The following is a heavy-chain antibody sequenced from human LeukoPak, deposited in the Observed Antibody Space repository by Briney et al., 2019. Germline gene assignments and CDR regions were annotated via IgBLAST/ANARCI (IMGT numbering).Heavy chain of an antibody. CDR2: IYTSGST. Sequence: SETLSLTCTVSGGSISSYYWSWIRQPPGKGLEWIGYIYTSGSTNYNPSLKSRVTISVDTSKNQFSLKLSSVTAVDTAVYYCARLKFEYSIDYWGQGTLVTVSS. CDR1: GGSISSYY. D-gene: IGHD6-6*01. V-gene: IGHV4-4*09. CDR3: ARLKFEYSIDY. J-gene: IGHJ4*02.